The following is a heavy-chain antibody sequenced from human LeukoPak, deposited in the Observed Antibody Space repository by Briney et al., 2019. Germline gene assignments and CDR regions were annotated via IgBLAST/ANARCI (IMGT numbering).Heavy chain of an antibody. J-gene: IGHJ4*02. CDR1: GGSISSSSYY. V-gene: IGHV4-39*01. CDR3: ARQCETTAGY. Sequence: PSETLSLTCTVSGGSISSSSYYWGWIRQPPGKGLEWIGSIYYSGSTYYNPSLKSRVTISVDTSKNQFSLKLSSVTAADTAVYYCARQCETTAGYWGQGTLVTVSS. CDR2: IYYSGST. D-gene: IGHD4-17*01.